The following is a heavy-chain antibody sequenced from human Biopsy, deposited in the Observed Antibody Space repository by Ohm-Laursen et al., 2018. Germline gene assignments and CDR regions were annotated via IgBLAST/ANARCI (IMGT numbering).Heavy chain of an antibody. J-gene: IGHJ4*02. CDR3: AKIPPSRCDSGECYPIFDY. CDR1: GFRFDDYA. V-gene: IGHV3-9*01. Sequence: SSLRLSCAASGFRFDDYAMQWVRQAPGKGLEWVSGISWSSGTIGYADSVKGRFTVSRDNAKNSLFLQMNSLRVEDTALYYCAKIPPSRCDSGECYPIFDYWGQGTLVTVSS. D-gene: IGHD2-21*01. CDR2: ISWSSGTI.